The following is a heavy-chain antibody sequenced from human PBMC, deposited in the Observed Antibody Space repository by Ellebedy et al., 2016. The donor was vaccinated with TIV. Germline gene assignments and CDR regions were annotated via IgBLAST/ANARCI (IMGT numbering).Heavy chain of an antibody. Sequence: GESLKISCKGSGYSFTSYWIGWVRQMPGKGLEWMGRIDPSDSYTNYSPSFQGHVTISADKSISTAYLQWSSLKASDTAMYYCAIGYTYYDILTGYVRAFDIWGQGTMVTVSS. CDR2: IDPSDSYT. D-gene: IGHD3-9*01. CDR1: GYSFTSYW. CDR3: AIGYTYYDILTGYVRAFDI. V-gene: IGHV5-10-1*01. J-gene: IGHJ3*02.